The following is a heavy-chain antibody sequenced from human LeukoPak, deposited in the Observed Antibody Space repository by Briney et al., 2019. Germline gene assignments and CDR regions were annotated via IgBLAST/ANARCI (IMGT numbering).Heavy chain of an antibody. D-gene: IGHD6-13*01. CDR3: ARMYSSSWSYYYYYYMDV. Sequence: PSETLSLTCTVSGGSISSYYWSWIRQPPGKGLEWIGYIYYSGSTNYNPSLKSRVTISVDTSKNQFSLKLSSVTAADTAVYYCARMYSSSWSYYYYYYMDVWGKGTTVTISS. V-gene: IGHV4-59*01. CDR2: IYYSGST. CDR1: GGSISSYY. J-gene: IGHJ6*03.